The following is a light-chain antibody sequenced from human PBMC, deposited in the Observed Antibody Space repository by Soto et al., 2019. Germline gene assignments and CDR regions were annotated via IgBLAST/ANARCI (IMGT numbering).Light chain of an antibody. CDR3: QQRSNWPGT. CDR1: QSVSSS. CDR2: GAS. V-gene: IGKV3-11*01. Sequence: EIVLTQSPATLSSSPGERATLSCRASQSVSSSLAWYQQKPGQAPRLLIYGASNRAGGIPARFSGSGSGTDFTLTISSLEPEDFAVYYCQQRSNWPGTVGQGTRLEIK. J-gene: IGKJ5*01.